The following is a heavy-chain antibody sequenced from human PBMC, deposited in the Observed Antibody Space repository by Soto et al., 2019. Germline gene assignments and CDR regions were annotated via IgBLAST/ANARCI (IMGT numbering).Heavy chain of an antibody. Sequence: ASVKVSCKASGGTFSSYAISWVRQAPGQGLEWMGGISPIFGTANYAQKFQGRVTITADESTSTAYMELRSLRSDDTAVYYCAREESSSSWTPTNWFDPWGQGTLVTVSS. CDR3: AREESSSSWTPTNWFDP. CDR1: GGTFSSYA. V-gene: IGHV1-69*13. J-gene: IGHJ5*02. D-gene: IGHD6-13*01. CDR2: ISPIFGTA.